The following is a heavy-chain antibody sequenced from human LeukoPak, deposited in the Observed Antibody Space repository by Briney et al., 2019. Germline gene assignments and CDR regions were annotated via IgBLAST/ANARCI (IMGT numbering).Heavy chain of an antibody. Sequence: SETLSLTCTVSGGSISSYYWSWIRQPPGKGLEWIGYIYYSGSTNYNPSLKGRVTISVDTSKNQFSLKLSSVTAADTAVYYCASYSSGWSDLWAFDIWGQGTMVTVSS. CDR3: ASYSSGWSDLWAFDI. D-gene: IGHD6-19*01. J-gene: IGHJ3*02. CDR1: GGSISSYY. V-gene: IGHV4-59*01. CDR2: IYYSGST.